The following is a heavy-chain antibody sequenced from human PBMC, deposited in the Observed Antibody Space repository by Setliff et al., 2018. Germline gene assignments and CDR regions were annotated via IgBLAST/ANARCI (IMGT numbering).Heavy chain of an antibody. D-gene: IGHD2-15*01. CDR1: GYTFTNYA. CDR3: ARGYCSGGSCADFDY. CDR2: INTNTGFP. J-gene: IGHJ4*02. Sequence: ASVKVSCKASGYTFTNYAMKWVRQAPGQGLEWMGWINTNTGFPTYAQGFTGRFVFSLDTSVSTAYLQISSVKAEDTAVYYCARGYCSGGSCADFDYWGQGTLVTVSS. V-gene: IGHV7-4-1*02.